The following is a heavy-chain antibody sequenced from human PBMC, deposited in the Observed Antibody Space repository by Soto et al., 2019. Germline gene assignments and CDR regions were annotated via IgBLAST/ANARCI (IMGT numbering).Heavy chain of an antibody. V-gene: IGHV4-39*01. D-gene: IGHD1-26*01. CDR3: ARLGGSYRNWFEP. J-gene: IGHJ5*02. CDR2: IYYSGST. CDR1: GGSISSSSYY. Sequence: SETLSLTCTVSGGSISSSSYYWGCIRQPPGKGLEWIGSIYYSGSTYYNPSLKSRVTISVDTSKNQFSLKLSSVTAADTAVYYCARLGGSYRNWFEPWGQGTLVTVSS.